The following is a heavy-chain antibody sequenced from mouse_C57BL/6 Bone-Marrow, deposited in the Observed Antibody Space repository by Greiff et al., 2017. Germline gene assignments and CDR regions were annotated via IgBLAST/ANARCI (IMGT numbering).Heavy chain of an antibody. CDR1: GFNIKDDY. Sequence: VQLQQSGAELVRPGASVKLSCTASGFNIKDDYMHWVKQRPEQGLEWIGLIDPENGDTEYASKFQGKATITADTSSNTAYLQLSSLTSEDTAVYYCTTCEYYGSSYFWYFDVWGTGTTVTVSS. D-gene: IGHD1-1*01. J-gene: IGHJ1*03. CDR2: IDPENGDT. V-gene: IGHV14-4*01. CDR3: TTCEYYGSSYFWYFDV.